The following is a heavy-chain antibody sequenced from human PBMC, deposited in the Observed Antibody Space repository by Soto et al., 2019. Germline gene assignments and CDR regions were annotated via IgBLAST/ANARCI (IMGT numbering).Heavy chain of an antibody. Sequence: EVQLVESGGGLVQPGGSLRLSCAASGFTFSSYAMHWVRQAPGKGLEYVSAISSNGGSTYYANSVKGRFTISRDNSKNTLYLQMGSLAAEHMALYHCTRTGGHVILTYAFDISGQGTMVTVSS. CDR1: GFTFSSYA. CDR3: TRTGGHVILTYAFDI. V-gene: IGHV3-64*01. J-gene: IGHJ3*02. CDR2: ISSNGGST. D-gene: IGHD3-9*01.